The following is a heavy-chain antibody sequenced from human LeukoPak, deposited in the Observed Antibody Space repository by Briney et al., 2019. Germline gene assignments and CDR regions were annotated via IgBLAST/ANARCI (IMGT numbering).Heavy chain of an antibody. CDR3: ATNYGSSTSLYYYMDV. Sequence: SETLSLTRTVSGGSISSYYWSWIRQPPGKGLEWIGYIYYSGSTNYNPSLKSRVTISVDTSKNQFSLKLSSVTAADTAVYYCATNYGSSTSLYYYMDVWGKGTTVTVSS. CDR1: GGSISSYY. D-gene: IGHD2-2*01. J-gene: IGHJ6*03. V-gene: IGHV4-59*01. CDR2: IYYSGST.